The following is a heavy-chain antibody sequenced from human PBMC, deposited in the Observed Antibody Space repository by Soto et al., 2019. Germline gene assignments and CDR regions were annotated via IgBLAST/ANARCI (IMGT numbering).Heavy chain of an antibody. V-gene: IGHV4-59*01. Sequence: PSESLSLTCNVSGNSISSYFRSWIRQTPGKGLEWIGFIYDSGDTKYNPSLESRATISLDTSKSQFSLKLRSVTAADTAMYYCVSSRSAIYGDAFDVWGRGSMVT. CDR2: IYDSGDT. CDR3: VSSRSAIYGDAFDV. J-gene: IGHJ3*01. CDR1: GNSISSYF. D-gene: IGHD2-2*01.